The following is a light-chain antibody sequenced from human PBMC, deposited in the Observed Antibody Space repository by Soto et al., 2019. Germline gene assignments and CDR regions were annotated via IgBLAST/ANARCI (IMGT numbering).Light chain of an antibody. CDR1: QDIAIY. CDR3: QQRRMYPST. Sequence: IQLTLSPSSLSAKEGDRVTITCRASQDIAIYLAWYQQKPGEAPKLLIYAASTLYGGVPSRFSGSGSGTDFALTITSLQAEDFATDYCQQRRMYPSTSGGGTK. J-gene: IGKJ4*01. CDR2: AAS. V-gene: IGKV1-9*01.